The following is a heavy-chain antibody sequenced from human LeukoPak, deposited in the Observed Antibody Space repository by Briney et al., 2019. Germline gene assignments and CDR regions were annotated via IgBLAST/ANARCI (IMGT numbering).Heavy chain of an antibody. CDR3: ASIPVAAAYTGYFDS. D-gene: IGHD6-13*01. CDR1: GDSISSGTYY. CDR2: IYYSGST. V-gene: IGHV4-39*01. Sequence: SETLSLTCTVSGDSISSGTYYWGWIRQPPGKELEWIGSIYYSGSTYYNPSLKSRVTISVDTSKNQFSLKLSSVTAADTAVYYCASIPVAAAYTGYFDSWGQGTLVTVSS. J-gene: IGHJ4*02.